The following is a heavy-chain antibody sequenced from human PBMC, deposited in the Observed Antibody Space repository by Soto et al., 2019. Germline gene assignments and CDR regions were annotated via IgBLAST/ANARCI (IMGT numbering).Heavy chain of an antibody. CDR2: IDPSDSYT. CDR3: ARHYCSSTSCYYYYGMDV. D-gene: IGHD2-2*01. CDR1: GYHFTRYC. V-gene: IGHV5-10-1*01. J-gene: IGHJ6*02. Sequence: FLQLSCKVSGYHFTRYCISCVRPLPGKGLEWMGRIDPSDSYTNYSPSFQGHVTISADKSISTAYLQWSSLKASDTAMYYCARHYCSSTSCYYYYGMDVLGQGTTVIVFS.